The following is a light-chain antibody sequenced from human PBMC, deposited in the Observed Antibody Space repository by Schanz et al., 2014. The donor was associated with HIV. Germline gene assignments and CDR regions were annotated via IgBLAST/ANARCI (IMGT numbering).Light chain of an antibody. V-gene: IGLV2-14*03. Sequence: QSALTQPTSVSWSPGQSITISCTGASMAFSSSNFVSWYQQHPGEAPRLIIYDVTSRPSGVSARFSASKTGETASLTISGLQAEDEAEYYCSTYTTSKPWVFGGGTKLTVL. CDR3: STYTTSKPWV. J-gene: IGLJ3*02. CDR2: DVT. CDR1: SMAFSSSNF.